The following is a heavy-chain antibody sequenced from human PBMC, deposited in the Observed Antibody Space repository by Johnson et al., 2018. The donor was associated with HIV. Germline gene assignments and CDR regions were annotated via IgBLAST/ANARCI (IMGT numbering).Heavy chain of an antibody. J-gene: IGHJ3*02. CDR1: GFTVSSNY. CDR3: ARLGFYNWNGGGALDI. Sequence: VQLVESGGGLIQPGGSLRLSCAASGFTVSSNYMSWVRQAPGKGLEWVSVIYSGGSTYTADSVKGRFTISRDNSKNTLYLQRNSLRAEATAVDYCARLGFYNWNGGGALDIWGQGTMVTVSS. V-gene: IGHV3-53*01. D-gene: IGHD1-20*01. CDR2: IYSGGST.